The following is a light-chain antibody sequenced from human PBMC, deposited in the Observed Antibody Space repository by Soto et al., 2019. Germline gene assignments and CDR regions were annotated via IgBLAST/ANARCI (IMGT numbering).Light chain of an antibody. V-gene: IGKV2-24*01. CDR3: MQATQLRT. CDR2: KVS. Sequence: EMVLTQTPLLSPFTLGLPASISCGSSGSLVASDGNAYLTWLHQRPGQPPRPLIYKVSQRLSGVPDRFSGSGAGTDFTLHISRVEAEDVGTYFCMQATQLRTFGQGTRLEIK. CDR1: GSLVASDGNAY. J-gene: IGKJ5*01.